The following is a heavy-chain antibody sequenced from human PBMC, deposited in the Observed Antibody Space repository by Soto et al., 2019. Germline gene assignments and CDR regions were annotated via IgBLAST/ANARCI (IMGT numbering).Heavy chain of an antibody. V-gene: IGHV4-34*01. CDR3: ARATNYYGSGRPRYYYYYGMDV. Sequence: SETLSLTCAVYGGSFSGYYWSWIRQPPGKGLEWIGEINHSGSTNYNPSLKSRVTISVDTSKNQFSLKLSSVTAADTAVYYCARATNYYGSGRPRYYYYYGMDVWGQGTTVTVSS. D-gene: IGHD3-10*01. CDR1: GGSFSGYY. J-gene: IGHJ6*02. CDR2: INHSGST.